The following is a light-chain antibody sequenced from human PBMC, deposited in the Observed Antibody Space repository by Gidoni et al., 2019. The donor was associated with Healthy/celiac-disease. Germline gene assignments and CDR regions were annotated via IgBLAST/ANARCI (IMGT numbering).Light chain of an antibody. CDR2: EVS. CDR1: RSDVGSYNL. V-gene: IGLV2-23*02. CDR3: CSYAGSSTSWV. J-gene: IGLJ3*02. Sequence: QSALTQPASVSGYPGQSITISCTGTRSDVGSYNLVSWYQQHPGKAPKLMIYEVSKRPSGVSNRFSGSKSGNTASLTISGLQAEDEADYYCCSYAGSSTSWVFGGGTKLTVL.